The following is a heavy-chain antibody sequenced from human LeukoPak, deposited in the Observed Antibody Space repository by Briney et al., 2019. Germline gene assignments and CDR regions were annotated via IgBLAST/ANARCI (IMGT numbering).Heavy chain of an antibody. V-gene: IGHV1-69*04. CDR1: GGTFSSYA. Sequence: ASVKVSCKASGGTFSSYAISWVRQAPGQGLEWMGRIIPILGIANYAQKFQGRVTITADKSTSTAYMELSSLRSEDTAVYCCARGSGSYLDYYYGMDVWGQGTTVTVSS. CDR2: IIPILGIA. CDR3: ARGSGSYLDYYYGMDV. J-gene: IGHJ6*02. D-gene: IGHD1-26*01.